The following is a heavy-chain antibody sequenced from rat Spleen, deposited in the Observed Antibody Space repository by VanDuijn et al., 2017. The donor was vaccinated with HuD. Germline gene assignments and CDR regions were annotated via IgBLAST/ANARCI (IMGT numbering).Heavy chain of an antibody. J-gene: IGHJ2*01. CDR1: GFTFSNYA. D-gene: IGHD1-6*01. V-gene: IGHV5S14*01. Sequence: EVHLVESGGGLVQPGRSLKLSCAASGFTFSNYAMSWVRQTPTKGLEWVAFISTGGHNTYYRDSVKGRFTISRDNAKNTQYLQMDSLRSEDTATYYFARQEYTTNYFYYFDYWGQGVMVTVSS. CDR2: ISTGGHNT. CDR3: ARQEYTTNYFYYFDY.